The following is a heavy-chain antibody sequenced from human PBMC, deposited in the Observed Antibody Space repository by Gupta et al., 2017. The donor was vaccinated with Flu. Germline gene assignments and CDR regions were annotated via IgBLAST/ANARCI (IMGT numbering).Heavy chain of an antibody. CDR2: ISAYNGNT. D-gene: IGHD3-9*01. CDR3: ARDRYDILTGYAYYYYGMDV. J-gene: IGHJ6*02. Sequence: RQAPGQGLEWMGWISAYNGNTNYAQKLQGRVTMTTDTSTSTAYMELRSLRSDDTAVYYCARDRYDILTGYAYYYYGMDVWGQGTTVTVSS. V-gene: IGHV1-18*01.